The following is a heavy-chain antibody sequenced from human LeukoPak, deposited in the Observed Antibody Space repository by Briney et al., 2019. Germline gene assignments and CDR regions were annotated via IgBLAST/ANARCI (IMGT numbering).Heavy chain of an antibody. D-gene: IGHD3-22*01. CDR3: ARDAYDSSGYSFDY. J-gene: IGHJ4*02. CDR2: IYYSGST. Sequence: SETLSLTCAVSGGSISSSNWWSWVRQSPGKGLEWIGYIYYSGSTKYNPSLKSRVTISVDKSKNQFSLKLSSVTAADTAVYYCARDAYDSSGYSFDYWGQGTLVTVSS. V-gene: IGHV4-4*02. CDR1: GGSISSSNW.